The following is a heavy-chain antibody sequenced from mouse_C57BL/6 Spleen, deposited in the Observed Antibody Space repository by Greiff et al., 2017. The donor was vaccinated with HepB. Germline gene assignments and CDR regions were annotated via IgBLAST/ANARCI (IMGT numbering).Heavy chain of an antibody. Sequence: VQLVESGPELVKPGASVKISCKASGYAFSSSWMNWVKQRPGKGLEWIGRIYPGDGDTNYNGKFKGKATLTADKSSSTAYMQLSSLTSEDSAVYFCAREGASSGYYFDYWGQGTTLTVSS. CDR3: AREGASSGYYFDY. D-gene: IGHD3-2*02. CDR1: GYAFSSSW. V-gene: IGHV1-82*01. CDR2: IYPGDGDT. J-gene: IGHJ2*01.